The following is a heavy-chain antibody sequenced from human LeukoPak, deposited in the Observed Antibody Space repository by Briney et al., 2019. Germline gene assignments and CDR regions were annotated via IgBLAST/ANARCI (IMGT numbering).Heavy chain of an antibody. CDR3: ARDIPTGYHDY. V-gene: IGHV4-38-2*02. D-gene: IGHD3-9*01. J-gene: IGHJ4*02. CDR2: TYHSGNT. Sequence: PSETLSLTCTISGGAITTKSYWAWIRQPPGKGLEWIGSTYHSGNTYYSESLRSRVTISVDTSKNHFSLNLNSVTAADTAVYYCARDIPTGYHDYWGQGTLVTVSS. CDR1: GGAITTKSY.